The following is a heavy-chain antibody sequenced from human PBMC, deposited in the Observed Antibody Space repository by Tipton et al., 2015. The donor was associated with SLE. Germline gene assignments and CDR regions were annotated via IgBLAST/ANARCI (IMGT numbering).Heavy chain of an antibody. CDR2: IYYSGST. J-gene: IGHJ3*02. CDR1: DGSISSGGYY. D-gene: IGHD6-13*01. Sequence: TLSFTCTVSDGSISSGGYYWSWIRQHPGKGLEWIGYIYYSGSTYYNPSLKSRVTISVDTSKNQFSLKLSSVTAADTAVYYCARDTGAAAGSDAFDIWGQGTMVTVSS. CDR3: ARDTGAAAGSDAFDI. V-gene: IGHV4-31*03.